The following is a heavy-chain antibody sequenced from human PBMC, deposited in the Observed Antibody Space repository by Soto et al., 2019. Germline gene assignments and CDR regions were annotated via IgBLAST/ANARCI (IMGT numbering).Heavy chain of an antibody. CDR1: GGSFSGYY. J-gene: IGHJ4*02. Sequence: SETLSLTCAVYGGSFSGYYWSWIRQPPGKGLEWIGEINHSGSTNYNPSLKSRVTISVDTSKNQFSLKLSSVTAADTAVYYCARGRYSGYDRKSTRFDYWGQGTLVTVSS. V-gene: IGHV4-34*01. D-gene: IGHD5-12*01. CDR2: INHSGST. CDR3: ARGRYSGYDRKSTRFDY.